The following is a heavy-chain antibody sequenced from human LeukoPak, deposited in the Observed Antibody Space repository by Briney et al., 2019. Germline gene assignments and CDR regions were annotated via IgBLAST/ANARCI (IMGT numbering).Heavy chain of an antibody. D-gene: IGHD4-11*01. V-gene: IGHV3-33*01. CDR2: ISNDGNNI. Sequence: GGSLRLSCAASGFTFRSYGMHWVRQAPGKGLVWLGIISNDGNNIYYVDSVRGRFTISRDNSKNMVYLQMNSLKDEDTAVYYCARSVPDYTRFDYWGQGALVTVSS. CDR1: GFTFRSYG. CDR3: ARSVPDYTRFDY. J-gene: IGHJ4*02.